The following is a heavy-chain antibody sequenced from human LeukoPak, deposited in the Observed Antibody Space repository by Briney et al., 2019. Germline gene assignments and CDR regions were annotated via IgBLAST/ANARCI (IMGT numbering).Heavy chain of an antibody. V-gene: IGHV3-21*01. CDR3: ARDELRYFDWLLPFDY. CDR2: IRISSNYK. Sequence: GGSLRLSCAASGFTFSRNSMNWVRQAPGKGLEWVSSIRISSNYKYYPDSLKGRFTISRDNAKNSLYLQMNSLRAEDTAVYYCARDELRYFDWLLPFDYWGQGTLVTVSS. D-gene: IGHD3-9*01. J-gene: IGHJ4*02. CDR1: GFTFSRNS.